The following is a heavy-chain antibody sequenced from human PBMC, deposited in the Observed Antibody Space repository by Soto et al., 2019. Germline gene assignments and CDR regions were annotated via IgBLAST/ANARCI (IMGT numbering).Heavy chain of an antibody. J-gene: IGHJ3*02. CDR1: GFTFSSYA. V-gene: IGHV3-23*01. CDR2: ISGSGGST. CDR3: AKVKSVYYYGSGSGWRAFDI. D-gene: IGHD3-10*01. Sequence: PGGSLRLSCAASGFTFSSYAMSWVRQAPGKGLEWVSAISGSGGSTYYADSVKGRFTISRDNSKNTLYLQMNSLRAEDTAVYYCAKVKSVYYYGSGSGWRAFDIWGQGTMVTLS.